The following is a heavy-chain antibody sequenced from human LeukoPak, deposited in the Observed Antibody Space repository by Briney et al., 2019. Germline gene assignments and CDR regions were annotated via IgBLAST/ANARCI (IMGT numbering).Heavy chain of an antibody. CDR2: IDGRGSST. D-gene: IGHD6-13*01. CDR1: GFTFTSYA. J-gene: IGHJ4*02. CDR3: AKDMSSWYYFDY. V-gene: IGHV3-23*01. Sequence: GGSLRLSCAASGFTFTSYAMSWVRQAPGKGLEWVSTIDGRGSSTYYPDSVKGRFTVSRDNSKNTLYLQMNSLRAEDTAVYYCAKDMSSWYYFDYWGQGTLVTVSS.